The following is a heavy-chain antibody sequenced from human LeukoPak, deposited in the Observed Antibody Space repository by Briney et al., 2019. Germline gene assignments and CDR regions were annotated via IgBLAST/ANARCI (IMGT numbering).Heavy chain of an antibody. D-gene: IGHD3-22*01. CDR1: GGSISSSGYS. J-gene: IGHJ3*02. V-gene: IGHV4-30-2*01. Sequence: SETQSLTCAVSGGSISSSGYSWGWIRQPPGKGLEWIGYIYHSGSTYYNPSLKSRVTISVDRSKKQFSLKLSSVTAADTAVYYCARKSSGYYFYAFDIWGQGTMVTVSS. CDR2: IYHSGST. CDR3: ARKSSGYYFYAFDI.